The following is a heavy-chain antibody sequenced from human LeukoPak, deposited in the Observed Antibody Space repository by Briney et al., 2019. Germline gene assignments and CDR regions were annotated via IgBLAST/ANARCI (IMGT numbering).Heavy chain of an antibody. CDR1: GGSISSYY. CDR3: ARGAAGTWYYYYYMDV. Sequence: SETLSLTCTVSGGSISSYYWSWIRQPAGKGLEWIGRIYTSGSTNYNPSLKSRVTMSVDTSKNQFSLKLSSVTAADTAVYYCARGAAGTWYYYYYMDVWGKGTTVTVSS. J-gene: IGHJ6*03. D-gene: IGHD6-13*01. V-gene: IGHV4-4*07. CDR2: IYTSGST.